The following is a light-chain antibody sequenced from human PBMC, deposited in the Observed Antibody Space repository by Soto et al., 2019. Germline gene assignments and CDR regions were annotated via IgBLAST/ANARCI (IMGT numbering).Light chain of an antibody. CDR2: GAS. J-gene: IGKJ2*01. V-gene: IGKV3-15*01. CDR3: QHYYGWVKT. Sequence: EIVMTQSPATLSVSPGERATLSCRASQSVNSNLAWYQQNPGQAPRLLIYGASTRATGVPARFSGSGSGTAFTLTFSSLQSEDCAVYYGQHYYGWVKTFGQGTKLEIK. CDR1: QSVNSN.